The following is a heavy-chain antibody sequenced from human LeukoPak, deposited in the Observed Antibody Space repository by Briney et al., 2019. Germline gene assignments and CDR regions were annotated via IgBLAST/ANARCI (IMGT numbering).Heavy chain of an antibody. V-gene: IGHV1-69*04. J-gene: IGHJ3*02. CDR2: IIPILGIA. D-gene: IGHD2-21*01. Sequence: GSSVKVSCKASGGTFSSYDISWVRQAPGQGLEWMGRIIPILGIANYAQKFQGRVTITADKSTSTAYMELSSLRSEDTAVYYCAMSVVIATTSAFDIWGQGTMVTVSS. CDR3: AMSVVIATTSAFDI. CDR1: GGTFSSYD.